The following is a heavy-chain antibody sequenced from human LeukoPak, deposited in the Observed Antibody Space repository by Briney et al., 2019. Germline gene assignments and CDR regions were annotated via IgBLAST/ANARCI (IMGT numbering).Heavy chain of an antibody. CDR3: AKVRTGGDYRYYFDY. Sequence: GGSLGLSCAASGFTFSSYAMSWVRQAPGKGLEWVSAISGSGGSTYYADSVKGRFTISRDNSKNTLYLQMNSLRAEDTAVYYCAKVRTGGDYRYYFDYWGQGTLVTVSS. D-gene: IGHD4-17*01. J-gene: IGHJ4*02. CDR1: GFTFSSYA. V-gene: IGHV3-23*01. CDR2: ISGSGGST.